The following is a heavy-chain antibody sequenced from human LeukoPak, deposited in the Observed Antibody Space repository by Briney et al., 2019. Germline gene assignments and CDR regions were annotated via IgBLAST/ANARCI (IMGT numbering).Heavy chain of an antibody. V-gene: IGHV1-2*02. CDR1: GYKFIDYY. Sequence: ASVKVSCKASGYKFIDYYIHWVRQAPGQGLEWLGWINGNSGGTNSAQKFQGRLTLTREMSITTAYMELSTLTSDDAAVYYCAGANALWYYAQWGQGTLITVSS. CDR3: AGANALWYYAQ. D-gene: IGHD2-2*01. CDR2: INGNSGGT. J-gene: IGHJ4*02.